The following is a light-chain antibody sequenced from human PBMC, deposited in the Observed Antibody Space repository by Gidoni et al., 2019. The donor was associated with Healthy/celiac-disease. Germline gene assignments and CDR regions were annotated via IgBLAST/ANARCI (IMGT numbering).Light chain of an antibody. J-gene: IGKJ1*01. CDR2: AAS. Sequence: DIQMTQSPSSLSASVGDRVTITCRPSQGIANYLAWYQQKPGKVPKLLIYAASTLQSGVPSRFSGSGSGTDFTLTISSLQPEDVATYYCQKYNSAPRTFXQXTKVEIK. CDR3: QKYNSAPRT. CDR1: QGIANY. V-gene: IGKV1-27*01.